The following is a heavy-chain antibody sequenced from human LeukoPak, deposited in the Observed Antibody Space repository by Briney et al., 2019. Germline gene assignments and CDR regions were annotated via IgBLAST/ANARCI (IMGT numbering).Heavy chain of an antibody. CDR1: GFTFSSYA. CDR3: AKDLDHSNWFDY. V-gene: IGHV3-23*01. J-gene: IGHJ4*02. Sequence: GGSLRLSCAASGFTFSSYAMTWVRQAPGKGLEWVSVISGSGGSTNYADPVKGRFTISRDSSENTLYLQMNSLRAEDTAVYYCAKDLDHSNWFDYWGQGTLVTVSS. D-gene: IGHD4-11*01. CDR2: ISGSGGST.